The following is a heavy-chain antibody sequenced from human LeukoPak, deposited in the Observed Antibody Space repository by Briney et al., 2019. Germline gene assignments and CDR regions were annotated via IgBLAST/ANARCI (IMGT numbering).Heavy chain of an antibody. Sequence: SGTLSLTCAVSGVSISSNNWWTWVRQAPGKGLEWIGEIYHYGTTNYNPSLKGRVTISVDKSKNQFPLKFNSVTAADTAVYYCARGPSLGAHLDYWGQGTLVTVSS. V-gene: IGHV4-4*02. CDR2: IYHYGTT. D-gene: IGHD1-26*01. J-gene: IGHJ4*02. CDR3: ARGPSLGAHLDY. CDR1: GVSISSNNW.